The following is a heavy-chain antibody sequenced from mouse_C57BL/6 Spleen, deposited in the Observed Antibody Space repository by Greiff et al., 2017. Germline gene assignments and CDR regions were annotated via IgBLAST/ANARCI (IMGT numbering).Heavy chain of an antibody. Sequence: QVQLQQPGAELVRPGSSVKLSCKASGYTFTSYWMDWVKQRPGQGLEWIGNIYPSDSETHYNQQFKDKATLTVDKSSSTAYMQLSSLTSEDSAVYYCANEGAYGIYAMDYWGQGTSVTVSS. J-gene: IGHJ4*01. CDR1: GYTFTSYW. CDR2: IYPSDSET. V-gene: IGHV1-61*01. D-gene: IGHD2-1*01. CDR3: ANEGAYGIYAMDY.